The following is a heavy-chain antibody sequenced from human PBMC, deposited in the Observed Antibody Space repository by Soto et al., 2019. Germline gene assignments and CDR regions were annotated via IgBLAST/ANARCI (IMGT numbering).Heavy chain of an antibody. J-gene: IGHJ4*02. D-gene: IGHD4-17*01. CDR2: MSSSSSYT. V-gene: IGHV3-11*05. CDR3: ARDSVYYGDYELNYFDY. Sequence: QVQLVESGGGLVKPGGSLRLSCAASGFTFSDYYMSWIRQAPGKGLERVSYMSSSSSYTNYADSVKGRFTISRENAKNSLYLQMNSLRAEDTAVYYCARDSVYYGDYELNYFDYWGQGTLVTVSS. CDR1: GFTFSDYY.